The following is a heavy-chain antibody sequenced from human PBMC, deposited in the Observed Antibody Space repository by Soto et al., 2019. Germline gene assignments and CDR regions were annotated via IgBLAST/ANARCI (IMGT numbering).Heavy chain of an antibody. CDR3: AHTPFHYYDSSGYYYRAYFDY. V-gene: IGHV2-5*02. Sequence: QITLKESGPTLVKPTQTLTLTCTFSGFSLSTSGVGVGWIRQPPGKALEWLALIYWDDDKRYSPSLKSRLTSPKDTSTNQVVLTMTNMDPVDTATYYCAHTPFHYYDSSGYYYRAYFDYWGQGTLVTVSS. CDR1: GFSLSTSGVG. D-gene: IGHD3-22*01. CDR2: IYWDDDK. J-gene: IGHJ4*02.